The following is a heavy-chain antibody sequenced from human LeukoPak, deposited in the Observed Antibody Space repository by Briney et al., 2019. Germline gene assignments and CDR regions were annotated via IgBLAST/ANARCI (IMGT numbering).Heavy chain of an antibody. CDR3: ARDIGWVVPAAMPSGYGMDV. D-gene: IGHD2-2*01. V-gene: IGHV3-7*03. CDR1: GFTFNSHW. Sequence: GGSLRLSCTASGFTFNSHWMGWVRQAPGKGLEWLANINQGGSEKYYVDSVKGRFTISRDNAKNSLYLQMNSLRAEDTAVYYCARDIGWVVPAAMPSGYGMDVWGKGTTVTVSS. J-gene: IGHJ6*04. CDR2: INQGGSEK.